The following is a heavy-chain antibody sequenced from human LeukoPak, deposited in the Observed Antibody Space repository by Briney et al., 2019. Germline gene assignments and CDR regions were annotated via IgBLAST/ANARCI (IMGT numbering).Heavy chain of an antibody. V-gene: IGHV3-33*01. CDR1: GFTFSNYG. D-gene: IGHD5-18*01. CDR3: ARDRAMVVGSSWYYDY. CDR2: IWYDGSKE. J-gene: IGHJ4*02. Sequence: GGSLRLSCAASGFTFSNYGMHWVRQTPGKGLEWVAVIWYDGSKEYYADSVRGRYTISRDNSGNTLYLQMKSLRAEDTALYYCARDRAMVVGSSWYYDYWGQGTLVTVSS.